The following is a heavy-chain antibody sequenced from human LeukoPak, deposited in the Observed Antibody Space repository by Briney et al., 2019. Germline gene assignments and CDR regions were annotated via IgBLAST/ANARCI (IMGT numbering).Heavy chain of an antibody. J-gene: IGHJ4*02. V-gene: IGHV3-30*18. CDR1: GFTFSRYG. Sequence: GGSLRLSCAASGFTFSRYGMHWVRQAPGKGLEWVALMSFDGSKKYYADSVKGRITVSRDTSKNTLYLQMNSLRAEDTALYYCAKGGEYDCAKGYFDSWGQGTLVTVSS. CDR2: MSFDGSKK. CDR3: AKGGEYDCAKGYFDS. D-gene: IGHD7-27*01.